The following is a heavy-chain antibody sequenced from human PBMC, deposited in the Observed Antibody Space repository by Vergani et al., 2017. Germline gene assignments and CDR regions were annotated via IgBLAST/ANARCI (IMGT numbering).Heavy chain of an antibody. Sequence: EVQLLESGGGLVQPGGSLRLSCAASGFTFSSYAMSWVRQAPGKGLEWVSAISGSGGSTYYADSVKGRFTISRDNSKNTLYLQMNSLRAEDTAVYYCAREPELLSGSYVRWYFDLWGRGTLVTVSS. J-gene: IGHJ2*01. D-gene: IGHD1-26*01. V-gene: IGHV3-23*01. CDR2: ISGSGGST. CDR1: GFTFSSYA. CDR3: AREPELLSGSYVRWYFDL.